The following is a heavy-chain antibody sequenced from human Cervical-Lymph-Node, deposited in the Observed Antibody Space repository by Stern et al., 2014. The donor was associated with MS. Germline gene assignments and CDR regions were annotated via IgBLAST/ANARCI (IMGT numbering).Heavy chain of an antibody. CDR3: ARDSSSWYSADY. CDR2: ISSSSSYI. Sequence: EVQLVESGGGLVKPGGSLRLSCAASGFTFSSYSMNLVRQAPGKGLEWVSSISSSSSYIYYADSVKGRFTISRDNAKNSLYLQMNSLRAEDTAVYYCARDSSSWYSADYWGQGTLVTVSS. J-gene: IGHJ4*02. V-gene: IGHV3-21*01. D-gene: IGHD6-13*01. CDR1: GFTFSSYS.